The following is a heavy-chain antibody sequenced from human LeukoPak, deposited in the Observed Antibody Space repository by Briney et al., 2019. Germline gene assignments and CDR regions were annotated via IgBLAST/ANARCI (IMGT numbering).Heavy chain of an antibody. J-gene: IGHJ4*02. CDR1: GFTFDDYA. CDR3: ARVHHSGSYPMPPDY. V-gene: IGHV3-9*01. CDR2: ISWNSGSI. D-gene: IGHD1-26*01. Sequence: QPGGSLRLSCAASGFTFDDYAMHWVRQAPGKGLEWVSGISWNSGSIGYADSVKGRFTISRDNAKNSLYLQMNSLRAEDTAVYYCARVHHSGSYPMPPDYWGQGTLVTVSS.